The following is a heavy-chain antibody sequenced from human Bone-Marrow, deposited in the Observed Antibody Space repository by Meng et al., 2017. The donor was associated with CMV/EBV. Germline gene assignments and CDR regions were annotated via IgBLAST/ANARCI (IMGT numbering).Heavy chain of an antibody. V-gene: IGHV3-21*01. J-gene: IGHJ3*02. D-gene: IGHD2-2*01. CDR1: GFTFSSYS. CDR2: ISSSSSYI. Sequence: GESLKISCAASGFTFSSYSMNWVRQAPGKGLEWVSSISSSSSYIYYADSVKGRFTISRDNAKNSLYLQMNSPRAEDTAVYYCARDGCTSCYSAGDFDIWGQGTMVTVSS. CDR3: ARDGCTSCYSAGDFDI.